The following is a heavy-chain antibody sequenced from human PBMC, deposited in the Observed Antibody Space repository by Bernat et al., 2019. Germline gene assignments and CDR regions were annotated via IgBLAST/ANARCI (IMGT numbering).Heavy chain of an antibody. J-gene: IGHJ3*02. V-gene: IGHV3-48*03. Sequence: EVQLVESGGGLVQPGGSLRLSCAASGFTFSSYEMNWVRQAPGKGLEWVSYISSSGSTIFDADSMKGRCTITRDNAKNSLYLQMNSLRAEDTAVYYCARGTGGWIVLNAFDIWGQGTMVTVSS. CDR3: ARGTGGWIVLNAFDI. D-gene: IGHD5-12*01. CDR2: ISSSGSTI. CDR1: GFTFSSYE.